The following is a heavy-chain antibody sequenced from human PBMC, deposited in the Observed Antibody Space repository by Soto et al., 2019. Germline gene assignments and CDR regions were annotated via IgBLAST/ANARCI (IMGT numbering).Heavy chain of an antibody. CDR2: ISSSGSTK. V-gene: IGHV3-48*03. CDR1: GFTFSSFE. D-gene: IGHD3-16*01. J-gene: IGHJ6*02. Sequence: GALRLSCAASGFTFSSFEMNWVRQAPDKGLEWASYISSSGSTKYYADSVKGRFTISRDNSKNTLYLQMNSLRAEDTAVYYCAKDHVEYYYGMDVWGQGTTVTVSS. CDR3: AKDHVEYYYGMDV.